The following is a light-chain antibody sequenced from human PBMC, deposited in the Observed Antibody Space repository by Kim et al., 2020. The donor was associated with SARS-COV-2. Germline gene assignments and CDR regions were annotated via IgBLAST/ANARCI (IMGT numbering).Light chain of an antibody. V-gene: IGKV1-5*03. CDR2: MAS. Sequence: SASVGDRVTITCRASENIGSWLAWYQQKPGRAPCRLIYMASTLESGVPSRFSGTGSGTEFSLSITSLQPDDFATYYCQHYSRFPYTFGQGTKLEI. J-gene: IGKJ2*01. CDR1: ENIGSW. CDR3: QHYSRFPYT.